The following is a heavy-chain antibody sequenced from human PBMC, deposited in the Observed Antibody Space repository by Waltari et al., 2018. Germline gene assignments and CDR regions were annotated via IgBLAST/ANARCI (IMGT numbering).Heavy chain of an antibody. CDR2: IYYTGST. CDR3: ARGGGGDWEWFDP. V-gene: IGHV4-59*01. D-gene: IGHD2-21*02. J-gene: IGHJ5*02. CDR1: GGSISGFY. Sequence: QVQLQESGPSLLKPSETLSLICTVSGGSISGFYWSWVRQPPGKGLDWIGYIYYTGSTTVNPSLKSRVTMSVDTSTNQFSLKLSSVTAADTAFYYCARGGGGDWEWFDPWGQGTLVTVSS.